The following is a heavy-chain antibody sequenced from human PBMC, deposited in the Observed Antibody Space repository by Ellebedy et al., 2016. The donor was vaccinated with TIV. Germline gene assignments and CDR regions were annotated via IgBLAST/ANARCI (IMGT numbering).Heavy chain of an antibody. CDR1: GYTFTGYY. CDR2: INPNSGGT. V-gene: IGHV1-2*02. CDR3: ARGYSSGWKPYYFDY. J-gene: IGHJ4*02. D-gene: IGHD6-19*01. Sequence: ASVKVSXXASGYTFTGYYMHWVRQAPGQGLEWMGWINPNSGGTNYAQKFQGRVTITADESTSTAYMELSSLRSEDTAVYYCARGYSSGWKPYYFDYWGQGTLVTVSS.